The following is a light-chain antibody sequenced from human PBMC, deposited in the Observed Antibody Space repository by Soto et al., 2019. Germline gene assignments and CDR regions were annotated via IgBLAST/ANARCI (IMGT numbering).Light chain of an antibody. CDR1: SSDVGGYNY. CDR3: SSYTSSSTLV. CDR2: DVS. Sequence: QSALTQPASVSGSPGQSITISCTGTSSDVGGYNYVSWYQQHPGKPPKFMIYDVSNRPSGFSNRFSGSKSGNTASLTISGLQAEDEADYYCSSYTSSSTLVFGGGTKLTVL. J-gene: IGLJ2*01. V-gene: IGLV2-14*01.